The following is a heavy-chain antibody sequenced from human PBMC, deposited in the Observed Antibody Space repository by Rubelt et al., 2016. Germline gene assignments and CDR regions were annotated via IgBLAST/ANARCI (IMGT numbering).Heavy chain of an antibody. J-gene: IGHJ4*02. Sequence: EVQLVESGGGLVKPGGSLRLSCAASGFTFSSTTMNWVRQGPGKWLEWVSSFSGNSAIIYYADSVRGRITISRDNARNSFYLQKNSLRAEDTAVYDCASGGSFFDHWGQGTLVTVSS. CDR1: GFTFSSTT. CDR2: FSGNSAII. V-gene: IGHV3-21*01. D-gene: IGHD3-10*01. CDR3: ASGGSFFDH.